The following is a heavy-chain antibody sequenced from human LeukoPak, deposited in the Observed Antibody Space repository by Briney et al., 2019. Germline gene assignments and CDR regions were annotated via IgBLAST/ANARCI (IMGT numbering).Heavy chain of an antibody. J-gene: IGHJ4*02. CDR2: INPKSGVT. V-gene: IGHV1-2*02. CDR1: GYTFTYYY. D-gene: IGHD3-22*01. Sequence: GASMKVSCHTSGYTFTYYYIHWLRQAPGQGLEWMGWINPKSGVTNYAQKFQGRVTLTSDTSVSTAYMDLSSLASGDTAVYYCARALGNYYDSTVYQAYWGQGQLVTVSS. CDR3: ARALGNYYDSTVYQAY.